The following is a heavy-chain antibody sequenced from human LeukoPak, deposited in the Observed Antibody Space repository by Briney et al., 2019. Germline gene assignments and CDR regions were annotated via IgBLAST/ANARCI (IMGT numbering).Heavy chain of an antibody. Sequence: PSGTLSLTCTVSGGSISSYYWSWIRQPPGKGLEWIGYIYYSGSTNYNPSLKSRVTISVDTSKNQFSLKLSSVTAADTAVYYCAREGVYFDYWGQGTLVTVSS. V-gene: IGHV4-59*01. CDR1: GGSISSYY. CDR3: AREGVYFDY. J-gene: IGHJ4*02. CDR2: IYYSGST.